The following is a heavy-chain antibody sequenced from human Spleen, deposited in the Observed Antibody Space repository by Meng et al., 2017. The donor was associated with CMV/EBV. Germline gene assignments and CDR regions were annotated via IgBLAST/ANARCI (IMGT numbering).Heavy chain of an antibody. J-gene: IGHJ3*02. V-gene: IGHV4-39*07. CDR1: GGSISSNRYY. CDR3: AKDHLIRTGHDAFDI. CDR2: IYYSGTT. Sequence: SETLSLTCSVSGGSISSNRYYWGWIRQPPGKGLEWIGSIYYSGTTYYNPSLKSRVTISIDTSKNQFSLNLTSVTAADTAVYYCAKDHLIRTGHDAFDIWGQGTMVTVSS. D-gene: IGHD2-8*02.